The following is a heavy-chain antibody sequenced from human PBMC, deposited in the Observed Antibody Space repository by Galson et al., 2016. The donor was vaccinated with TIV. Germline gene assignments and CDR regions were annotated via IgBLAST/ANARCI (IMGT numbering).Heavy chain of an antibody. J-gene: IGHJ4*02. CDR1: GYTLSHYY. CDR3: ARDINLLLPAANYDHCDY. CDR2: IDPLGGGT. D-gene: IGHD3-22*01. Sequence: SVKVSCKASGYTLSHYYMHWVRQAPGQGLEWVGVIDPLGGGTTYAPQFQGRVTMTRDTSTSTVYMELTSLKSDDTAVYYCARDINLLLPAANYDHCDYWGQGTLVTVSS. V-gene: IGHV1-46*01.